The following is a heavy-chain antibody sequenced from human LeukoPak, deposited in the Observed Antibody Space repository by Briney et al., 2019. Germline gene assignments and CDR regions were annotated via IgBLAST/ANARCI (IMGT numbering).Heavy chain of an antibody. CDR2: IGPDGSGK. J-gene: IGHJ4*02. V-gene: IGHV3-7*01. D-gene: IGHD2-2*01. CDR1: GFSFRDYW. CDR3: ASKRGTMPPDY. Sequence: PGGSLRLSCAASGFSFRDYWMSWVRQTPGKGLEWVADIGPDGSGKTYVGSVKGRFTISRDNAQQSLYLQMDTLTAEDTAVYYCASKRGTMPPDYWGQGTLVTVSS.